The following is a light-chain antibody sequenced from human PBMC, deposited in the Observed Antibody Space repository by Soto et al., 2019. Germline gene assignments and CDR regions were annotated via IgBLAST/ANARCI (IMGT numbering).Light chain of an antibody. Sequence: QSALTQPASVSGSPGQSITISCTGTSSDVGGHNLVSWYQHHPGKAPKLIIYEVTKRPSGVSNRFSASKSGNTASLTISGLQAEDEADYYCCSYAGNTSFLFGGGTQLTVL. V-gene: IGLV2-23*02. CDR1: SSDVGGHNL. CDR2: EVT. CDR3: CSYAGNTSFL. J-gene: IGLJ2*01.